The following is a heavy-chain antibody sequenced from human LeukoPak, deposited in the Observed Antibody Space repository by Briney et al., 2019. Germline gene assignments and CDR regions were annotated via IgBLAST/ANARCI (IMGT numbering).Heavy chain of an antibody. CDR1: GGSISSSSYY. V-gene: IGHV4-39*07. CDR3: ARTSTPLRFLEWLLHRAWFDP. CDR2: IYYSGST. J-gene: IGHJ5*02. Sequence: SETLSLTCTVSGGSISSSSYYWGWIRQPPGKGLEWIGSIYYSGSTYYNPSLKSRVTISVDTSKNQFSLKLSSVTAADTAVYYCARTSTPLRFLEWLLHRAWFDPWGQGTLVTVSS. D-gene: IGHD3-3*01.